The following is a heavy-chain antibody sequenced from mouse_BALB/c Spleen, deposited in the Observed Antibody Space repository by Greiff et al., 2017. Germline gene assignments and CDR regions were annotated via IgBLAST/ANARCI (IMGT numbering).Heavy chain of an antibody. D-gene: IGHD1-2*01. V-gene: IGHV1-7*01. J-gene: IGHJ3*01. Sequence: VKLQESGADLAKPGASVKMSCMASGFTFTSYWMHWVSQNPGQGLDWIGYINLSTGNTEYNQKFNDKDTLTADKSSSTAYMQLSSLTSEDSAVYYCAREFTTAMLDYWGQGTLVTVSA. CDR1: GFTFTSYW. CDR2: INLSTGNT. CDR3: AREFTTAMLDY.